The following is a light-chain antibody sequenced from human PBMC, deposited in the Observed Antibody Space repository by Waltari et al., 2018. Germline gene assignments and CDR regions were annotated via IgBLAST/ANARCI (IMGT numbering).Light chain of an antibody. CDR3: QVWDTNTDPGV. CDR1: NIESKS. J-gene: IGLJ1*01. Sequence: SYVLTQPPSVSVAPGETARLTCGGNNIESKSVHWYRQRPGQAPVLVISYDSDRPSGIPDRLSGSNAGNTATLTNSRVEAGDEADYYCQVWDTNTDPGVFGTGTEVTVL. CDR2: YDS. V-gene: IGLV3-21*01.